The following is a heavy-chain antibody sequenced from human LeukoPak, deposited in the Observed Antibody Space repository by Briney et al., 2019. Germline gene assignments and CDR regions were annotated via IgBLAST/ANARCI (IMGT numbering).Heavy chain of an antibody. Sequence: PGGSLRLSCAASGFTFSSYSMNWVRQAPGKGLEWVSSMSINSGLKYHADSVKGRFTISRDNAKNSLYLQMNSLRAEDTAVYYCAREFEYRTLGAGYWGQGTLVTVSS. CDR2: MSINSGLK. J-gene: IGHJ4*02. CDR3: AREFEYRTLGAGY. CDR1: GFTFSSYS. V-gene: IGHV3-21*01. D-gene: IGHD6-6*01.